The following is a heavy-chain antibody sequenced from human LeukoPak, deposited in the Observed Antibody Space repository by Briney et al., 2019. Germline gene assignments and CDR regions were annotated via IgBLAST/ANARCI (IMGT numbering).Heavy chain of an antibody. CDR3: ARDLDGSGWYLGMDV. V-gene: IGHV4-59*01. CDR2: TYYSGST. Sequence: SETLSLTCTVSGGSISSYYWSWIRQPPGKGLEWIGYTYYSGSTNYNPSLKSRVTISVDTSKNQFSLKLSSVTAADTAVYYCARDLDGSGWYLGMDVWGQGTTVTVSS. CDR1: GGSISSYY. D-gene: IGHD6-19*01. J-gene: IGHJ6*02.